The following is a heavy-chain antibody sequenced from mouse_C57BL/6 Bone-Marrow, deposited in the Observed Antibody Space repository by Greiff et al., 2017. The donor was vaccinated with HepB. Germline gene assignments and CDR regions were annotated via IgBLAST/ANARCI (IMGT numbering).Heavy chain of an antibody. D-gene: IGHD2-12*01. CDR1: GFTFSSYA. CDR2: ISAGGSYT. CDR3: ARDLVTTRDY. J-gene: IGHJ4*01. V-gene: IGHV5-4*01. Sequence: EVKLVESGGGLVKPGGSLKLSCAASGFTFSSYAMSWVRQTPEKRLEWIATISAGGSYTYYPDNVKGRFTISRDNAKNNLYLQMSHLKSEDTAMYYCARDLVTTRDYWGQGTSVTVSS.